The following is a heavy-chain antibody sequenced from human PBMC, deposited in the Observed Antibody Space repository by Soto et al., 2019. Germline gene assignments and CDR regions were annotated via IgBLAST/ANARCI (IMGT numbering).Heavy chain of an antibody. J-gene: IGHJ6*03. Sequence: EVQLLESGGGLVQPGGSLRLSCAASGFTFSSYAMSWVRQAPGQGLEWVSAISGGGGSTYYADYVKGRITISRDNSKNTLSLQMNSLRAEDTDVYYCAKRLIYQTCYYYMDVWGKGTPVTVSS. V-gene: IGHV3-23*01. CDR2: ISGGGGST. CDR3: AKRLIYQTCYYYMDV. D-gene: IGHD2-2*01. CDR1: GFTFSSYA.